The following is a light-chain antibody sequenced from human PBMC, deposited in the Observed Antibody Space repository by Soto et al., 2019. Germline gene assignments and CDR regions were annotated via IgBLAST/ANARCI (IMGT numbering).Light chain of an antibody. Sequence: SALTQPASVSGSPGQSITFSCTGTSSDVGGYNYVSWYQQHPGKAPKLMIYDVTNRPSGVSDRFSGSKSGNTASLTISGLQAEDEADYYCCSYTSSSTYVFGTGTKVTVL. CDR3: CSYTSSSTYV. CDR1: SSDVGGYNY. J-gene: IGLJ1*01. CDR2: DVT. V-gene: IGLV2-14*03.